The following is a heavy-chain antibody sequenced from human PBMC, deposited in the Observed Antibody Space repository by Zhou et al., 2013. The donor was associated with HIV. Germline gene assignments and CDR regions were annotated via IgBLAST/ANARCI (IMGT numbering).Heavy chain of an antibody. Sequence: QVHLLQSGAEVKKPGSSVKVSCQASGGSFNIISWVRQAPGQGFEWLGGIIPYYDTKNYAQKFLGRLTLTADESKRTAYLELSGLTSEDTAVYYCARPAQRGSQFSVDFWGQGTLVTVSA. CDR1: GGSFNI. J-gene: IGHJ4*02. CDR3: ARPAQRGSQFSVDF. CDR2: IIPYYDTK. V-gene: IGHV1-69*12.